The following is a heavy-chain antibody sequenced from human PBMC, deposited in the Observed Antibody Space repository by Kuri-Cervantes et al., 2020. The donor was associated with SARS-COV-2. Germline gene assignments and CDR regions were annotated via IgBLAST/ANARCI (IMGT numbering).Heavy chain of an antibody. V-gene: IGHV4-39*07. CDR1: GGSISSSSYY. CDR3: ARGSVGSGYDFGDYYYYGMDV. CDR2: IYYSGST. J-gene: IGHJ6*02. D-gene: IGHD5-12*01. Sequence: SETLSLTCTVSGGSISSSSYYWGWSRQPPGKGLEWIGRIYYSGSTHYNPSLKSRVTISVETSKNQFSLKLSSVTAADTAVYYCARGSVGSGYDFGDYYYYGMDVWGQGTTVTVSS.